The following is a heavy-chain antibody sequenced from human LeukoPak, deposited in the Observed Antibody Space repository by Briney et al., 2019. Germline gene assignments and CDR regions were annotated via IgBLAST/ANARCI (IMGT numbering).Heavy chain of an antibody. J-gene: IGHJ4*02. CDR1: GGSVSSGSYY. CDR3: ARARRVGTQPAVLDY. CDR2: VYYSGST. D-gene: IGHD1-14*01. V-gene: IGHV4-61*01. Sequence: KTSETLSLTCTVSGGSVSSGSYYWSWIRQPPGKGLEWIGYVYYSGSTNYNPSHKSRVTISVDTSKNQFSLKLSSVTAADTAVYYCARARRVGTQPAVLDYWGQGTLVTVSS.